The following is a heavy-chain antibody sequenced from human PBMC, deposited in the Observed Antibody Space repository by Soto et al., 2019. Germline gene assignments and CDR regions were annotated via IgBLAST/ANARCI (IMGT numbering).Heavy chain of an antibody. J-gene: IGHJ4*02. CDR1: GFTFSTYT. CDR2: IKSKTDGGTT. V-gene: IGHV3-15*01. D-gene: IGHD3-22*01. CDR3: TTDFITDYYDSSGYYYVRYPFDY. Sequence: PGGSLRLSCAASGFTFSTYTMTWVRQAPGKGLEWVGRIKSKTDGGTTDYAAPVKGRFTISRDDSKNTLYLQMNSLKTEDTAVYYCTTDFITDYYDSSGYYYVRYPFDYWGQGTLVTVSS.